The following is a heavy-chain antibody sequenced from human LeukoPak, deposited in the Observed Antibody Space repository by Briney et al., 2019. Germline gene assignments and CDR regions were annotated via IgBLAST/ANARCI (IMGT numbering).Heavy chain of an antibody. CDR2: ISSSSSYI. CDR1: GFTFSSYS. D-gene: IGHD3-10*01. Sequence: GGSLRLPCAASGFTFSSYSMNWVRQAPGKGLEWVSSISSSSSYIYYADSVKGRFTISRDNAKNSLYLQMNSLRAEDTAVYYCARVGYGSTFYFDYWGRGTLVTVSS. CDR3: ARVGYGSTFYFDY. J-gene: IGHJ4*02. V-gene: IGHV3-21*01.